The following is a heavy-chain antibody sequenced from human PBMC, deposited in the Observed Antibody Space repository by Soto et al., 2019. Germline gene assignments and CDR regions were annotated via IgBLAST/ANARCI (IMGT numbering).Heavy chain of an antibody. J-gene: IGHJ6*02. CDR1: GFTFSSYS. Sequence: GGSLRLSCAASGFTFSSYSMNWVRQAPGKGLEWVSYISSSSSTIYYADSVKGRFTISRDNAKNSLYLQMNSLRDEDTAVYYCARDFDFMIVVTDGMDVWGQGTTVTVSS. D-gene: IGHD3-22*01. CDR2: ISSSSSTI. CDR3: ARDFDFMIVVTDGMDV. V-gene: IGHV3-48*02.